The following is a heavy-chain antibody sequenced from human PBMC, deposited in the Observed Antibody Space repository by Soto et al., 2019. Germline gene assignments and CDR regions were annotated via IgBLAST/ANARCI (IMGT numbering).Heavy chain of an antibody. J-gene: IGHJ4*02. V-gene: IGHV4-59*01. CDR1: GGSISSYY. CDR3: ARYIVVVPAAQSHFDY. D-gene: IGHD2-2*01. Sequence: SETLSLTCTVSGGSISSYYWSWIRQPPGKGLEWIGYIYYSGSTNYNPSLKSRVTISVDTSKNQFSLKLSSVTAADTAVYYCARYIVVVPAAQSHFDYWGQGTLVTVSS. CDR2: IYYSGST.